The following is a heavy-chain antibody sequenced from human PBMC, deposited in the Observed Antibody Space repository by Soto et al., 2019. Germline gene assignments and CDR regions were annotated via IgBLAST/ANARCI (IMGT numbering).Heavy chain of an antibody. D-gene: IGHD3-9*01. J-gene: IGHJ4*02. CDR2: ISDSGST. CDR3: AKEPRPYYDILTGYYASGPFDY. V-gene: IGHV3-23*01. CDR1: GFTFSSYA. Sequence: GGSLRLSCAASGFTFSSYAMSWVRHAPGKGLDWVSTISDSGSTYYADSVKGRFTISRDNSKNTLYLQMNSLRAEDTAVYYCAKEPRPYYDILTGYYASGPFDYWGQGTLVTVSS.